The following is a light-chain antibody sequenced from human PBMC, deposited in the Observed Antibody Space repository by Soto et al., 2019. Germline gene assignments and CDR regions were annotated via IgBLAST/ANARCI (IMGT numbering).Light chain of an antibody. CDR2: EVT. V-gene: IGLV2-8*01. Sequence: QSALTQPPSASGSPGQSVTISCTGTSSDVGGDNYVSWYQQYPGRAPKLMIYEVTKRPSGVPDRFSGSKSGNTASLTVSGLQAEDEADYYCSSYAASNNIYFLFGGGTKLTVL. CDR1: SSDVGGDNY. CDR3: SSYAASNNIYFL. J-gene: IGLJ3*02.